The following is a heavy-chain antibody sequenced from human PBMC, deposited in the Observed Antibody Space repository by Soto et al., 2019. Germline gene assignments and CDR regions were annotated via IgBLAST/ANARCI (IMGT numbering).Heavy chain of an antibody. CDR1: GFSFSNYA. Sequence: LRLSCAASGFSFSNYAMHWVRQAPGKGLDWVAVIWYDGSNKYYADSVKGRFTISKDNSQTTVYLQMNSLRAEDSAVYYCTRDPYGGSRYYFDSWGQGTLVTVSS. CDR3: TRDPYGGSRYYFDS. D-gene: IGHD1-26*01. J-gene: IGHJ4*02. V-gene: IGHV3-33*01. CDR2: IWYDGSNK.